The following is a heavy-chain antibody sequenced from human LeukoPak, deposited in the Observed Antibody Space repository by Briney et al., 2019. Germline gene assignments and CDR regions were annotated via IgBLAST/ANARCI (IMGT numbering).Heavy chain of an antibody. J-gene: IGHJ6*02. CDR1: GITVSSHY. D-gene: IGHD6-19*01. CDR2: ISSSGSTI. V-gene: IGHV3-48*03. Sequence: PGGSLRLSCAASGITVSSHYMTWVRQAPGKGLEWVSYISSSGSTIYYADSVKGRFTISRDNAKNSLYLQMNSLRAEDTAVYYYARSGYSSNYGMDVWGQGTTVTVSS. CDR3: ARSGYSSNYGMDV.